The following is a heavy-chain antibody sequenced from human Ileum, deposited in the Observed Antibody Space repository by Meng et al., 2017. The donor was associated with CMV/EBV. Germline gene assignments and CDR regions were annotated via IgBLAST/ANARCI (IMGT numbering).Heavy chain of an antibody. J-gene: IGHJ6*02. CDR2: IYYSGST. CDR1: GGSISSYY. Sequence: SETLSLTCTVSGGSISSYYWSWIRQPPGKGLEWIGYIYYSGSTNYNPSLKSRVTISVDTSKNQFSLKLSSVTAADTAVYYCARAPAYYYDSSGYYSRPGMDVWGRGTTVTVSS. CDR3: ARAPAYYYDSSGYYSRPGMDV. D-gene: IGHD3-22*01. V-gene: IGHV4-59*01.